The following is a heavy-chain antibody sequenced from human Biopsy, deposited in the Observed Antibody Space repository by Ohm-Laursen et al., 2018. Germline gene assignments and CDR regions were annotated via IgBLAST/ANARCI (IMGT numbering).Heavy chain of an antibody. CDR3: ADGAAKGYPYDH. CDR1: GGTFNSYV. D-gene: IGHD6-13*01. Sequence: SVKVSCKTSGGTFNSYVITWVRQAPGQGLEWMGRIIPTFDTPTYAPDFQGRVTFTADKSTGTATLDLRSLTSEDTAVYYCADGAAKGYPYDHWGQGTLVTVSS. V-gene: IGHV1-69*06. CDR2: IIPTFDTP. J-gene: IGHJ5*02.